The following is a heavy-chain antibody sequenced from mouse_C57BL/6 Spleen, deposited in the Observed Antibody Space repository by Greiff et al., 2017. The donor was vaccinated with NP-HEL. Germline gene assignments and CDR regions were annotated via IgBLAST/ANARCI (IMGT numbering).Heavy chain of an antibody. J-gene: IGHJ2*01. CDR3: ARREYYGSSSFFDY. D-gene: IGHD1-1*01. CDR1: GYTFTSYW. CDR2: IDPNSGGT. V-gene: IGHV1-72*01. Sequence: QVQLKQPGAELVKPGASVKLSCKASGYTFTSYWMHWVKQRPGRGLEWIGRIDPNSGGTKYNEKFKSKATLTVDKPSSTAYMQLSSLTSEDSAVYYCARREYYGSSSFFDYWGQGTTLTVSS.